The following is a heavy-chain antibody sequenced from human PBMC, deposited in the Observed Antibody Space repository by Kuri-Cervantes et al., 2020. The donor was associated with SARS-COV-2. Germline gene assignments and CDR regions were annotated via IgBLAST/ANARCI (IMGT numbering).Heavy chain of an antibody. CDR3: AMGYSSSSANWFDP. CDR2: IYYSGST. CDR1: GGSISSSSYY. Sequence: GSLRLSCTVSGGSISSSSYYWGWIRQPPGKGLEWIGSIYYSGSTYYNPSLKSRVTISVDTSKNQFSLKLSSVTAADTAVYYCAMGYSSSSANWFDPWGQGTLVTVSS. J-gene: IGHJ5*02. D-gene: IGHD6-6*01. V-gene: IGHV4-39*01.